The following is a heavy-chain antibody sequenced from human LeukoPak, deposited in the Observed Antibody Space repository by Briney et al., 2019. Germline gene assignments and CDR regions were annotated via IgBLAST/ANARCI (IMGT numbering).Heavy chain of an antibody. CDR2: IYTSGST. CDR1: GGSISSGSYY. D-gene: IGHD3-22*01. CDR3: ARLLDNDSSGDPDTFDM. V-gene: IGHV4-61*02. Sequence: SETLSLTCTGSGGSISSGSYYWSWIRQPAGKGLEWIGRIYTSGSTNYNPSLQSRVTISVDTSESYFSLKLTSVTAADTAVYYCARLLDNDSSGDPDTFDMWGQGTMVIVSS. J-gene: IGHJ3*02.